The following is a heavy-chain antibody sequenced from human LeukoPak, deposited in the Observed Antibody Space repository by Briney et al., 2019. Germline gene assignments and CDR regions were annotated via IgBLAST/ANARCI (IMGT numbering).Heavy chain of an antibody. CDR3: ARLGGSYQFDY. CDR1: GGSISSYY. CDR2: IYYSGST. V-gene: IGHV4-59*08. Sequence: SETLSLTCTVSGGSISSYYWSWIRQPPGKGLEWIGYIYYSGSTNYNPSLKSRVTISVDTSKNQFSLKLSSVTAADTAVYYCARLGGSYQFDYWGQGTLVTVSS. J-gene: IGHJ4*02. D-gene: IGHD1-26*01.